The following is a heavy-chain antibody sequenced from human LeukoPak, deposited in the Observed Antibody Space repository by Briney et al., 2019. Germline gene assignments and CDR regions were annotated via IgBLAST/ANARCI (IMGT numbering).Heavy chain of an antibody. CDR3: AKEAGTWGSGNYLVAS. D-gene: IGHD3-22*01. CDR2: IWYDGSAK. CDR1: GFSFSSYG. Sequence: HPGMSLRLSCAASGFSFSSYGMYWFRQAPGKGPEWVAVIWYDGSAKYYADSVKGRFTTSRDNSKSTLYLQMISLRDEDTAVYHCAKEAGTWGSGNYLVASWSQGIPVTVSS. J-gene: IGHJ4*02. V-gene: IGHV3-33*06.